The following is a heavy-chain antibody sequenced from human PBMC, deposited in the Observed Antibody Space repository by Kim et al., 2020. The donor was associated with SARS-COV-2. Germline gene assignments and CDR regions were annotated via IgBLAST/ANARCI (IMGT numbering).Heavy chain of an antibody. Sequence: SQTLSLTCAISGDSVSSNSAAWNWIRQSPSRGLEWLGRTYYRSKWYNDYAVSVKRRITINPDTSKNQFSLQMNSVTPADTAVYYCARVYYDFWSGYIHYYYYYGMDVWGQGTTVTVSS. CDR1: GDSVSSNSAA. J-gene: IGHJ6*02. CDR3: ARVYYDFWSGYIHYYYYYGMDV. CDR2: TYYRSKWYN. D-gene: IGHD3-3*01. V-gene: IGHV6-1*01.